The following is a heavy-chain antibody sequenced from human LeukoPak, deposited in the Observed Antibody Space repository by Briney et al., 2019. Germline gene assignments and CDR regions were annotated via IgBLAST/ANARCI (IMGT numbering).Heavy chain of an antibody. J-gene: IGHJ3*02. CDR2: ISSSSSYI. D-gene: IGHD2-2*02. V-gene: IGHV3-21*01. CDR1: GFTFISYS. CDR3: ARSSPHCSSTSCYNDAFDI. Sequence: GGSLLLSCAASGFTFISYSMNWVRQAPGKGLEWVSSISSSSSYIYYADSVKGRFTISRDNAKNSLYLQMNSLRAEDTAVYYCARSSPHCSSTSCYNDAFDIWGQGTMVTVSS.